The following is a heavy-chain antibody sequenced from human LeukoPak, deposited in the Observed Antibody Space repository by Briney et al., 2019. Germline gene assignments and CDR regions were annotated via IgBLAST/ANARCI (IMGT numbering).Heavy chain of an antibody. V-gene: IGHV3-23*01. CDR1: GFTFSSYA. Sequence: GGPLRLSCAASGFTFSSYAMSWVRQARGKGLEWGSAISGSGGSTYYADSVKGRFTISRDNSKNTLYLQRNSLRAEDTAVCYCAKEAGRNWFDPWGQGTLVTVSS. CDR3: AKEAGRNWFDP. J-gene: IGHJ5*02. D-gene: IGHD6-25*01. CDR2: ISGSGGST.